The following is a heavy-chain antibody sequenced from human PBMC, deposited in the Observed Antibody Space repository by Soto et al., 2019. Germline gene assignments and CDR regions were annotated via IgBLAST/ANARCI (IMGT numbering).Heavy chain of an antibody. V-gene: IGHV3-23*01. CDR3: AKDSLGDYYYYGMAV. Sequence: EVQLLESGGGLVQPGGSLRRSCAASGFSFSRFAMSWVRQAPGKGLEWVSGIGDSGGTTYYAESVKGRFTISRDNSKNTLFLQMNSLRAEDTAVYYCAKDSLGDYYYYGMAVWGQGATVTVSS. D-gene: IGHD2-15*01. CDR1: GFSFSRFA. J-gene: IGHJ6*02. CDR2: IGDSGGTT.